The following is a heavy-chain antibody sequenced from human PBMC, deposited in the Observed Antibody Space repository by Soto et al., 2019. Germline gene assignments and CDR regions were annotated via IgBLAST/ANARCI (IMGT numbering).Heavy chain of an antibody. CDR2: FRTGGDDGTT. Sequence: PGGSLRLSCAASGFTFSTYSMSWVRQAPGKGLEWVSGFRTGGDDGTTYYADSVKGRFTISRDNSKNTMFLQMNGLRVEDTAIYYCAKKVNSGTGSQYFDYWGQGILVTVSS. V-gene: IGHV3-23*01. CDR3: AKKVNSGTGSQYFDY. J-gene: IGHJ4*02. D-gene: IGHD3-10*01. CDR1: GFTFSTYS.